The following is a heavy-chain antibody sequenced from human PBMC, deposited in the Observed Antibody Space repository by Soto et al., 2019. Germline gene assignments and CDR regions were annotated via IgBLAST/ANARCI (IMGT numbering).Heavy chain of an antibody. CDR2: IYYSGST. Sequence: SETLSLTCTISGGSISSSSDYWAWIRQPPGKGLEWIGNIYYSGSTYYNPSLKSRVSISVDTSKSQFSLNLSSVTAADTAMYYCARHTIFYRNQHFDYWGQGALVTVSS. CDR1: GGSISSSSDY. CDR3: ARHTIFYRNQHFDY. V-gene: IGHV4-39*01. D-gene: IGHD3-9*01. J-gene: IGHJ4*02.